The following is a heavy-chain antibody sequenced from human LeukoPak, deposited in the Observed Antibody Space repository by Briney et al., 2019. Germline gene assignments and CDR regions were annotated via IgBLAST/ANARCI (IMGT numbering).Heavy chain of an antibody. D-gene: IGHD3-3*01. CDR2: IGYDESKK. CDR3: AKNPKAVTISGAPSQGY. J-gene: IGHJ4*02. V-gene: IGHV3-30*02. CDR1: GFTFNNFG. Sequence: GGSLRLSCEASGFTFNNFGMHWVRQAPGKGLEWVAFIGYDESKKYYAESVKGRFTISRDDSKNTLYLQMSALKTEDTAVYYCAKNPKAVTISGAPSQGYWGQGTLVTVSS.